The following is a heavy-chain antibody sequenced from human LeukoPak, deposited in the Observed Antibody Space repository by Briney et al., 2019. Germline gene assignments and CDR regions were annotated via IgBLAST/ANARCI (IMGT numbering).Heavy chain of an antibody. Sequence: PGGSLRLSCAASGFTFSSYWMSWVRQAPGKGLERVANIKQDGSQKYYVDSVKGRFSISRDNAKNSLYLQMNSLRAEDTAVYYCARDPPAAGSWPTFDYWGQGTLVTVSS. CDR1: GFTFSSYW. CDR2: IKQDGSQK. V-gene: IGHV3-7*01. CDR3: ARDPPAAGSWPTFDY. J-gene: IGHJ4*02. D-gene: IGHD6-13*01.